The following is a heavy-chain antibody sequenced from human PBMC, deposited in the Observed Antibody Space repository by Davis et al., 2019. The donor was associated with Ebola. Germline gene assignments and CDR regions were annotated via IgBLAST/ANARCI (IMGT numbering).Heavy chain of an antibody. CDR3: ATSSGYFDY. CDR1: GGSISSGGYY. Sequence: MPAETLSLTCTVPGGSISSGGYYWTWIRQHPGKGLEWIGYISYTGSTYYNPSLKSRVTISVDTSKNQFSLKLSSVTAADTAVYYCATSSGYFDYWGQGTLVTVSS. V-gene: IGHV4-31*03. D-gene: IGHD1-26*01. CDR2: ISYTGST. J-gene: IGHJ4*02.